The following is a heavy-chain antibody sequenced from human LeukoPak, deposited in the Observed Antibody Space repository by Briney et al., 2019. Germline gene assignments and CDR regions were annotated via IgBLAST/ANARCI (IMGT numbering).Heavy chain of an antibody. J-gene: IGHJ4*02. CDR2: ISSSGSTI. CDR1: GFTFSSYE. V-gene: IGHV3-48*03. Sequence: LPGGSLRLSCAASGFTFSSYEMNWVRQAPEKGLEWVSYISSSGSTIYYADSVKGRFTISRDNAKNSLYLQMNSLRAEDTAVYYCARDPLGYDILTGYTPRYFDYWGQGTLVTVSS. D-gene: IGHD3-9*01. CDR3: ARDPLGYDILTGYTPRYFDY.